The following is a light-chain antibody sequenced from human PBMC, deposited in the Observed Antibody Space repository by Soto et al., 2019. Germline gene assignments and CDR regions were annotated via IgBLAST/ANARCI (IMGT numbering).Light chain of an antibody. J-gene: IGKJ4*01. CDR2: TAS. CDR1: QSINIY. CDR3: KQTFCLPLT. V-gene: IGKV1-39*01. Sequence: DIQMTQSPSSLSASVGDRVTITCRARQSINIYLNCYQQKPVQAPNLVFYTASLLQSGVPSLFSGSGSGKDFTLTITGLHPEDFATFFCKQTFCLPLTFGGMTTVAIK.